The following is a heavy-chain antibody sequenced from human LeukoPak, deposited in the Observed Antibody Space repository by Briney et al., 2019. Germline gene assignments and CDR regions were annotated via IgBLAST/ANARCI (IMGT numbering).Heavy chain of an antibody. J-gene: IGHJ4*02. D-gene: IGHD7-27*01. CDR2: ISCDGSNT. V-gene: IGHV3-30*03. CDR3: SGEIAY. Sequence: PGRSLRLSCAASGFTFSNYGMRLVRQAPGKGLAWVAVISCDGSNTYYADSVKGRFTISRDNSKNTLYLQMTSLRAEDTDVYYCSGEIAYWGQGTLVTVSS. CDR1: GFTFSNYG.